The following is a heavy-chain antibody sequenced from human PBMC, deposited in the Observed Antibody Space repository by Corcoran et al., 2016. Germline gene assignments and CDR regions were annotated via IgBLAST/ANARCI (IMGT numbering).Heavy chain of an antibody. Sequence: QVQLVESGGGVVQPGRSLRLSCAASGFTFSSYGMHWVRQAPGQGLEWVAVISYDGSNKYYADSVKGRFTISRENSKNTLYLQMNSPRAEDTAVYYCAKADIVAEAPDYWGQGTLVTVSS. CDR3: AKADIVAEAPDY. CDR2: ISYDGSNK. CDR1: GFTFSSYG. J-gene: IGHJ4*02. D-gene: IGHD5-12*01. V-gene: IGHV3-30*18.